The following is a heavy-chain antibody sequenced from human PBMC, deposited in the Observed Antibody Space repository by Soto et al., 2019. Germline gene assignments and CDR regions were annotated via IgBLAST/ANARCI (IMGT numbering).Heavy chain of an antibody. J-gene: IGHJ4*02. V-gene: IGHV3-21*01. D-gene: IGHD6-25*01. CDR2: ITSSSRFI. CDR1: GFALSDYS. CDR3: AGSADDGRDN. Sequence: EVQLVESGGGQVKPGGSLRLSCAASGFALSDYSMNWVRQAPGKGLEWVSSITSSSRFINYAESVKGRFTISRDNAKNSLYLQMNNLRVEDPAVYYCAGSADDGRDNWGQGTLVTVSS.